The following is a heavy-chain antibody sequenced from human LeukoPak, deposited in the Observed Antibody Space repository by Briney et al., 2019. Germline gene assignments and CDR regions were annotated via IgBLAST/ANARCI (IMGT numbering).Heavy chain of an antibody. Sequence: GGSLRLSCAASGFTVSSNYMSWVRQAPGKGLEWVSVIYSGGSTYYADSVKGRFTISRDNSKNTLYLQMNSLRAEDTAVYYCARHRRSRLPDYWGQGTLVTVSS. CDR2: IYSGGST. CDR1: GFTVSSNY. D-gene: IGHD6-25*01. V-gene: IGHV3-66*04. J-gene: IGHJ4*02. CDR3: ARHRRSRLPDY.